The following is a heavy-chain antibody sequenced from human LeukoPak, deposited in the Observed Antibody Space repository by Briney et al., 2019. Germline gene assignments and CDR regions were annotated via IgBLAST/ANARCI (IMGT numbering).Heavy chain of an antibody. J-gene: IGHJ4*02. CDR2: ISDSDGST. D-gene: IGHD1-26*01. Sequence: GGSLRLSCAASGFTFSYSSMSWVRQAPGKGLEWVSAISDSDGSTYYADSVKGRFTISRDNSKNTLYLQMNSLRAEDTAVYYCAISFATFDYWGQGTLVTVSS. CDR3: AISFATFDY. V-gene: IGHV3-23*01. CDR1: GFTFSYSS.